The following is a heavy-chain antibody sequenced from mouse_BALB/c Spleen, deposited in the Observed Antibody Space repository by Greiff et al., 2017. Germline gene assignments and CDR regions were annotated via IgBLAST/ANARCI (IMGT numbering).Heavy chain of an antibody. Sequence: VQLKQSGPELMKPGASVKISCKASGYSFTSYYMHWVKLSHGKSLEWIGYIDPFNGGTSYNQKFKGKATLTVDKSSSTAYMHLSSLTSEDSAVYYCARSLYYGSPYWYFDVWGAGTTVTVSS. D-gene: IGHD1-1*01. V-gene: IGHV1S135*01. J-gene: IGHJ1*01. CDR2: IDPFNGGT. CDR3: ARSLYYGSPYWYFDV. CDR1: GYSFTSYY.